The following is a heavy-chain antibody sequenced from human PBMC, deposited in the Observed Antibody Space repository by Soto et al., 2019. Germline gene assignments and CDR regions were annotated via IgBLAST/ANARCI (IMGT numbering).Heavy chain of an antibody. D-gene: IGHD3-16*02. CDR1: EFTFTYGW. Sequence: GGSLRLSCAASEFTFTYGWMSWVRQAPGKGLEWVGRIKSKTDGGTTDYATPVKGRFTISRDESQNTLYLQMNSLKTEDTAVYYCTSLYYGHWGQGTLVTASS. J-gene: IGHJ4*02. V-gene: IGHV3-15*01. CDR2: IKSKTDGGTT. CDR3: TSLYYGH.